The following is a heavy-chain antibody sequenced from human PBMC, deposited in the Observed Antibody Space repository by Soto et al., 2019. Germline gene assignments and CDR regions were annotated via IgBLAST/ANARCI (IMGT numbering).Heavy chain of an antibody. V-gene: IGHV4-4*07. CDR3: VRDGTKTLRDWFDP. CDR1: GASISGFY. D-gene: IGHD1-1*01. Sequence: QVQLQESGPGLVKPSETLSLTCTVSGASISGFYWSWIRKSAGKGLEWIGRIYATGTTDYNPSLKRRVMMSGDTSKKQSSRKLRSVTAADTAVYYCVRDGTKTLRDWFDPWGQGISVTVSS. J-gene: IGHJ5*02. CDR2: IYATGTT.